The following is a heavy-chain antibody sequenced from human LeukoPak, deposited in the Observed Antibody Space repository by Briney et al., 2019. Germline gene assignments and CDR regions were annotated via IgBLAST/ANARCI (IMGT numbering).Heavy chain of an antibody. CDR1: GFTFSSYA. D-gene: IGHD6-19*01. CDR3: AKDWEVGWYLGVSYYGMDV. V-gene: IGHV3-23*01. J-gene: IGHJ6*02. CDR2: ISGSGGST. Sequence: GGSLRLSCAASGFTFSSYAMSWVRQAPGKGLEWVSAISGSGGSTYYADSVKGRFTISRDNSKNTLYLQMNSLRAEDTAVYYCAKDWEVGWYLGVSYYGMDVWGQGTTVTVSS.